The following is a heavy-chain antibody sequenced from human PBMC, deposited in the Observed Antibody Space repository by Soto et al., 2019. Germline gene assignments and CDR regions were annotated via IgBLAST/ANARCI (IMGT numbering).Heavy chain of an antibody. CDR3: AKEEYYYDSSGYGDY. Sequence: PGGSLRLSCAASGFTFSSYAISWVRQAPGKGLEWVSAISGSGGSTYYADSVKGRFTISRDNSKNTLYLQMNSLRAEDTAVYYGAKEEYYYDSSGYGDYWGQGTLVTAPQ. CDR1: GFTFSSYA. J-gene: IGHJ4*02. CDR2: ISGSGGST. D-gene: IGHD3-22*01. V-gene: IGHV3-23*01.